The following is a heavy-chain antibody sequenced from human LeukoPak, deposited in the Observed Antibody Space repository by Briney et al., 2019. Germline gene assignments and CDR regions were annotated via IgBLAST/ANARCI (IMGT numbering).Heavy chain of an antibody. Sequence: ASVKVSCKASGYTFTGYYMHWVRQAPGQGLEWTGWINPNSGGTNYAQKFQGWVTMTRDTSISTAYMELSRLRSDDTAVYYCARGVLLWFGELSEYYFDYWGQGTLVTVSS. V-gene: IGHV1-2*04. CDR2: INPNSGGT. J-gene: IGHJ4*02. CDR1: GYTFTGYY. CDR3: ARGVLLWFGELSEYYFDY. D-gene: IGHD3-10*01.